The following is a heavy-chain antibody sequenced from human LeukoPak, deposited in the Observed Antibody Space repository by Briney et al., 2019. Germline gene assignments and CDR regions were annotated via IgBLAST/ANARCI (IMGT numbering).Heavy chain of an antibody. CDR3: ARDQYTD. CDR1: GFTFSNSW. CDR2: IKQDGSEK. V-gene: IGHV3-7*01. D-gene: IGHD5-18*01. J-gene: IGHJ4*02. Sequence: PGGSLRLSCAASGFTFSNSWMPWVRQAPGKGLEWVANIKQDGSEKYYVDSVKGRFTISRDNAKNSVYLQMNSLRGEDTAVYFCARDQYTDWGQGTLVTVSS.